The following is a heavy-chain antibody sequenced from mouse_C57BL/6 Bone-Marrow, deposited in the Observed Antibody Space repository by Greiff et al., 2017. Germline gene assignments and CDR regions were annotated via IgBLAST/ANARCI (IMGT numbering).Heavy chain of an antibody. Sequence: EVKLVESGGGLVQPGGSLTLSCAASGFTFSDYGMAWVRQAPRKGPEWVAFISNLAYSIYYADTVTGRFTISRENAKKTLYLEMSSLRSEDTAMYYCARQGFYYGSPYAMDYWGQGTSVTVSS. CDR3: ARQGFYYGSPYAMDY. V-gene: IGHV5-15*04. J-gene: IGHJ4*01. CDR2: ISNLAYSI. D-gene: IGHD1-1*01. CDR1: GFTFSDYG.